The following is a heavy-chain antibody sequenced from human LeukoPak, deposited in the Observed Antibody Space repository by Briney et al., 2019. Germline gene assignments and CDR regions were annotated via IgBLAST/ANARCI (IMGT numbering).Heavy chain of an antibody. D-gene: IGHD6-19*01. J-gene: IGHJ4*02. CDR2: ISYDGSNK. CDR1: GFTFSSYG. CDR3: AKKKAWYSSGWYFDY. Sequence: GGSLRLSCAASGFTFSSYGMHWVRQAPGKGLEWVAVISYDGSNKYYADSVKGRFTISRDNSKNTLYLQMNSLRAEDTAVYYCAKKKAWYSSGWYFDYWGQGTLVTVSS. V-gene: IGHV3-30*18.